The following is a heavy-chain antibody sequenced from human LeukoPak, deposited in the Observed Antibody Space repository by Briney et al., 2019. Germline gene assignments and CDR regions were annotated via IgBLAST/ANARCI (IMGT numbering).Heavy chain of an antibody. J-gene: IGHJ4*02. V-gene: IGHV1-18*01. CDR3: ATRREYGAGSYHIL. CDR1: DHIFNSYG. Sequence: ASVKVSCKASDHIFNSYGFSWVRQAPGQGLEWMGWISGYNGNTRFAKKFQGSVIVTTDTSRRTAYLELRSLRSDDTALYYCATRREYGAGSYHILWGQGTQVTVSS. D-gene: IGHD3-10*01. CDR2: ISGYNGNT.